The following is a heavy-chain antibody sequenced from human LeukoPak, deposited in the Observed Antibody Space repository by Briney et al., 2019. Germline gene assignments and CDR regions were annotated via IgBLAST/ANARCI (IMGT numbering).Heavy chain of an antibody. J-gene: IGHJ4*02. CDR3: ARERAARSVPYFDY. CDR1: DFTVSSNY. CDR2: IYSNGDI. D-gene: IGHD6-6*01. Sequence: GGSLRLSCAASDFTVSSNYMSWVRQAPGKGLEWVSVIYSNGDIYYADSVKGRFTISRGNAKNSLYLQMNSLRAEDTAVYYCARERAARSVPYFDYWGQGTLVTVSS. V-gene: IGHV3-53*01.